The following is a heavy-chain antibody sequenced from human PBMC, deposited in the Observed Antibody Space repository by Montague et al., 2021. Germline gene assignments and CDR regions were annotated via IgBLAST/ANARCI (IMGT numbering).Heavy chain of an antibody. Sequence: SETLSLTCTVSGGSISNYFWTWIRQPPGKGLEWIGFISYSGRTNXNPSLKIRVTISLDTSKNQFSLNLSSVTAADTAVYYCARDTTTDGFDIWGQGTMVTVSS. J-gene: IGHJ3*02. CDR2: ISYSGRT. CDR3: ARDTTTDGFDI. D-gene: IGHD1-1*01. V-gene: IGHV4-59*13. CDR1: GGSISNYF.